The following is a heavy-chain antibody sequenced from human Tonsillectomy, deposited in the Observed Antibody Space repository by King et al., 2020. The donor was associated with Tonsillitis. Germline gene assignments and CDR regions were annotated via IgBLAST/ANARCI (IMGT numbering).Heavy chain of an antibody. D-gene: IGHD3-10*01. CDR3: ARDRGAFDI. Sequence: VQLVESGGGLVQPGGSLRLSCAVSGFTLSSYWMTWVRQAPGKGLEWVANIKQDGSEKYYVDSVKGRFTISRDNAKNSLYLQINSLRAEDTAVYYCARDRGAFDIWGQGXMVTVSS. CDR1: GFTLSSYW. CDR2: IKQDGSEK. J-gene: IGHJ3*02. V-gene: IGHV3-7*03.